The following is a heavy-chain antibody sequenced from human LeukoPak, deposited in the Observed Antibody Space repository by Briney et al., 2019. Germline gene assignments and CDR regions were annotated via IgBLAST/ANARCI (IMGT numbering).Heavy chain of an antibody. Sequence: ASVKVSCKASGYTFTSYGISWVRQAPGQGLEWIGWISAYNGNTNYAQKLQGRVTMTTDTSTSTAYMELRSLRSDDTAVYYCARDLFPIVVVPAASPNWFDPWGQGTLVTVSS. D-gene: IGHD2-2*01. CDR1: GYTFTSYG. J-gene: IGHJ5*02. V-gene: IGHV1-18*01. CDR2: ISAYNGNT. CDR3: ARDLFPIVVVPAASPNWFDP.